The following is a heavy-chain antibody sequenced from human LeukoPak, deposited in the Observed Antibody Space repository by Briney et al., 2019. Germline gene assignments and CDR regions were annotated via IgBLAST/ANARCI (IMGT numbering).Heavy chain of an antibody. V-gene: IGHV3-48*02. CDR1: GFNFRTYS. Sequence: PGGSLRLSCAASGFNFRTYSMNWVRQAPGKGLEWVSYISSGSGTIYYAHSLKGRFTISRDNAKNSLYLQMNSLRDEDTAVYYCASGGLECLSYWGQGTLVTVSS. CDR3: ASGGLECLSY. CDR2: ISSGSGTI. J-gene: IGHJ4*02. D-gene: IGHD3-3*01.